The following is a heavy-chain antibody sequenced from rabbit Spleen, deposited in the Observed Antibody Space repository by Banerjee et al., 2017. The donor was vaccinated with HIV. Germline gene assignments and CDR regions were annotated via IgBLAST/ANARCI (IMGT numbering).Heavy chain of an antibody. J-gene: IGHJ6*01. CDR3: RRGSATMTMVITGYYLSL. CDR1: GFSFNSCYD. Sequence: QEQLEESGGGLVKPGASLTLTCKASGFSFNSCYDMCWVRQAPGKGLEWIACIDTGSSGFTYFTTWAKSRFTISKTSSTTVTLQMTRLTAADTATYFCRRGSATMTMVITGYYLSLWGPGTLVTVS. V-gene: IGHV1S45*01. D-gene: IGHD2-1*01. CDR2: IDTGSSGFT.